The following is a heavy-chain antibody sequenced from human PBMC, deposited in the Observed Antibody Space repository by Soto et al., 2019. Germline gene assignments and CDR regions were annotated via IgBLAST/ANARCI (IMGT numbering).Heavy chain of an antibody. V-gene: IGHV4-59*01. Sequence: PSETLSLTCTVSGGSISSYYWSWIRQPPGKGLEWIGYIYYSGSTNYNPSLKSRVTISVDTSKNEFSLKLHSVTAADTAVYYCARFSGWYSAFDYWGQGTPVTV. J-gene: IGHJ4*02. D-gene: IGHD6-19*01. CDR2: IYYSGST. CDR1: GGSISSYY. CDR3: ARFSGWYSAFDY.